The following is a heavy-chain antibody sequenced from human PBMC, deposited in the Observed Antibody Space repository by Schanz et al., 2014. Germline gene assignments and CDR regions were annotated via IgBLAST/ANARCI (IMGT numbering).Heavy chain of an antibody. CDR3: ARDVGGCSSSTSCYAFEI. CDR2: FYYTGSF. D-gene: IGHD2-2*01. V-gene: IGHV4-59*12. J-gene: IGHJ3*02. CDR1: GSDIRGFH. Sequence: QVQLQESGPGQVRPSETLSLTCTVSGSDIRGFHWSWIRQSPVKGLEWIGYFYYTGSFNYNPSLKSRVTITVDTSKNQYSRKRSSVTAADTAVYYCARDVGGCSSSTSCYAFEIWGRGTMVTVSA.